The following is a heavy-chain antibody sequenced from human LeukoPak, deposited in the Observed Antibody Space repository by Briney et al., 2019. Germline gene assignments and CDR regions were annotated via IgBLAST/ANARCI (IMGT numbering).Heavy chain of an antibody. CDR1: GNYW. Sequence: GGSLRLSCEASGNYWMHWVRQAPGKGLVWVSHINSDGSWTSYADSVKGRFTISKDNAKNTVYLQMNSLRAEDTAVYYCVSFYETYWGRGTLVTVSS. D-gene: IGHD2/OR15-2a*01. V-gene: IGHV3-74*01. CDR2: INSDGSWT. J-gene: IGHJ4*02. CDR3: VSFYETY.